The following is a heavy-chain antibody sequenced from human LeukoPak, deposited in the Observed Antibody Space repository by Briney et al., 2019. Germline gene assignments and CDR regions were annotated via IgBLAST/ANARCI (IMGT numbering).Heavy chain of an antibody. D-gene: IGHD6-13*01. CDR1: GGSISSGGYY. J-gene: IGHJ4*02. CDR2: IYYSGST. V-gene: IGHV4-31*03. Sequence: PSQTLSLTCTVSGGSISSGGYYWSWIRQHPGKGLEWIGYIYYSGSTYYNPSLKSRVTISVDTSKNQFSLKLSSVTAADTAVYYCARVGYSSSWPRNYFDYWGQGTLVTVSS. CDR3: ARVGYSSSWPRNYFDY.